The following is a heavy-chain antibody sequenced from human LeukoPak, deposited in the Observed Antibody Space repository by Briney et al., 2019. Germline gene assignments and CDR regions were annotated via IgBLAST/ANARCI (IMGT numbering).Heavy chain of an antibody. Sequence: KPSETLSLTCTVSGYSISSGYYWGWIRQPPGKGLEWIGSIYHSGSTYYNPSLKSRVTISVDTSKNQFSLKLSSVTAADTAVYYCAREGSFLRDSSGYYFDFDYWGQGTLVTVSS. D-gene: IGHD3-22*01. CDR1: GYSISSGYY. CDR2: IYHSGST. V-gene: IGHV4-38-2*02. J-gene: IGHJ4*02. CDR3: AREGSFLRDSSGYYFDFDY.